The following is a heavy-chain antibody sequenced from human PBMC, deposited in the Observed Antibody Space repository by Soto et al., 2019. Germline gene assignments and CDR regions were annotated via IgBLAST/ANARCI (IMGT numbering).Heavy chain of an antibody. J-gene: IGHJ4*02. Sequence: QVQLQESGPGLVEPSGTLSLTCAVSGGSISGGSWWSWVRQPPGKGLEWIGEIYDSGSTNYNPSLKSRVTMSVDTSKNQFSLKLTSVTAADTAVYCCARGPPGSTWSHFDYWGQGTLVTVSS. V-gene: IGHV4-4*01. CDR1: GGSISGGSW. D-gene: IGHD6-6*01. CDR3: ARGPPGSTWSHFDY. CDR2: IYDSGST.